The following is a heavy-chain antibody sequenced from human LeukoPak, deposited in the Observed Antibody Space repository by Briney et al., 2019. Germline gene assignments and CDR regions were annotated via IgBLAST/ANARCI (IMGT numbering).Heavy chain of an antibody. J-gene: IGHJ4*02. CDR2: ITAGGGNT. Sequence: GGSLRLSCAASGFTFNIYAMTWVRQAPGKGLEWVSGITAGGGNTFHADPVKGRFTISRDSSKNTLFLQMNNLRADDTARYYCAKLGGVSVLFFFDYWGQGTLVTVSS. V-gene: IGHV3-23*01. CDR3: AKLGGVSVLFFFDY. D-gene: IGHD2-8*01. CDR1: GFTFNIYA.